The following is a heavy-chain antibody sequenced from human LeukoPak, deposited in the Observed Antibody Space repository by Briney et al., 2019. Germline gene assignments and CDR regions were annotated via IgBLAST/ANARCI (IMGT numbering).Heavy chain of an antibody. CDR3: EKMTYYDILTGQGGFDY. CDR2: ISGSGGST. D-gene: IGHD3-9*01. Sequence: GGSLRLSCAASGFTFSSYGMSWVRQAPGKGLEWVSAISGSGGSTYYADSVKGRFTISRDNSKSTLYLQMNSLRAEDTAVYYCEKMTYYDILTGQGGFDYWGQGTLVTVSS. CDR1: GFTFSSYG. J-gene: IGHJ4*02. V-gene: IGHV3-23*01.